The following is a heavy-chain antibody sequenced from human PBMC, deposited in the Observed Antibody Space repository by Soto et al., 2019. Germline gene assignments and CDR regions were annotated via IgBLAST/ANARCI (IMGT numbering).Heavy chain of an antibody. D-gene: IGHD2-15*01. CDR1: GDSVSGNY. CDR3: VKHRDCAGDTCYSGEFDL. Sequence: PSETLYVTCSVLGDSVSGNYWSWIRQPPGKGLEWIGYIYYNGRTSYNPSLKSRVTISVDTSNNQFSLKLNSVTAADTAIYYCVKHRDCAGDTCYSGEFDLWGQGTLVTGSS. J-gene: IGHJ5*02. CDR2: IYYNGRT. V-gene: IGHV4-59*08.